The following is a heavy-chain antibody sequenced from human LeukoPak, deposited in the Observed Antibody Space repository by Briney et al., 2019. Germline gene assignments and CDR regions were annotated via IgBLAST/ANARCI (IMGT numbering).Heavy chain of an antibody. CDR1: GFTVSSNY. V-gene: IGHV3-53*01. D-gene: IGHD3-10*01. CDR2: IYSGVST. J-gene: IGHJ6*03. Sequence: GGSLRLSCAASGFTVSSNYMSWVRQAPGKGLEWVSVIYSGVSTYYADSVKGRFTISRDNSKNTLYLQMNSLRAEDTAVYYCARGPRVDYYYMDVWGKGTTVTIPS. CDR3: ARGPRVDYYYMDV.